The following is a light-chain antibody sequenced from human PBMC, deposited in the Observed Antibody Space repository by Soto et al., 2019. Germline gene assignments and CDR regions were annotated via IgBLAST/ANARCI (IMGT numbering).Light chain of an antibody. Sequence: QSVLTQPPSVSAAPGQRVTISCSGGSSNIKNNYVSWYQHLPGTAPKLLIYSNDERPSGIPDRFSGAKSGTSATLNITGLQTGDEADYYCGSWDTSLRAVVFGGGTKLTVL. CDR1: SSNIKNNY. J-gene: IGLJ2*01. V-gene: IGLV1-51*01. CDR2: SND. CDR3: GSWDTSLRAVV.